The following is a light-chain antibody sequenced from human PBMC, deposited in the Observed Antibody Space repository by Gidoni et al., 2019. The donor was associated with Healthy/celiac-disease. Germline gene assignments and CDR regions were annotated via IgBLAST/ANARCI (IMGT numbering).Light chain of an antibody. CDR3: SSYTSSSTYV. V-gene: IGLV2-14*01. J-gene: IGLJ1*01. CDR1: SSDVGGYNY. Sequence: QSAMPQPASVSGSPGQSITISCTGTSSDVGGYNYVSWYQQHPGKAPKLMIYEVSNRPSGVSNRFSGSKSGNTASLTISGLQADDEADYYCSSYTSSSTYVFGTGTKVTVL. CDR2: EVS.